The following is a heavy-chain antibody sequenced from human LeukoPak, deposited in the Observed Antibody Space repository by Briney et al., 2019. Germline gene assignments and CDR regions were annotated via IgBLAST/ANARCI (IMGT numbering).Heavy chain of an antibody. CDR3: AKDLSSAITSALVLDV. D-gene: IGHD3-22*01. Sequence: PGGSLRLSCAASGFTFDDYAMHWVRQAPGKGLEWVSGITWNRDNIGYGDSVEGRFTISRDNVKNVLYLQMTSLRPEDTALYYCAKDLSSAITSALVLDVWGQGTTVIVSS. CDR2: ITWNRDNI. CDR1: GFTFDDYA. V-gene: IGHV3-9*01. J-gene: IGHJ6*02.